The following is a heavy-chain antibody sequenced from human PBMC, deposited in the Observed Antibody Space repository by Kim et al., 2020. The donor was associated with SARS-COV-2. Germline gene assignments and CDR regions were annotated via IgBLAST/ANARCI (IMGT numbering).Heavy chain of an antibody. CDR1: GFTFSSYG. V-gene: IGHV3-30*18. J-gene: IGHJ4*02. CDR2: ISYDGSNK. Sequence: GGSLRLSCAASGFTFSSYGMHWVRQAPGKGLEWVAVISYDGSNKYYADSVKGRFTISRDNSKNTLYLQMNSLRAEDTAVYYCAKDPSVYYGSGSYPDYWGQGTLVTVSS. D-gene: IGHD3-10*01. CDR3: AKDPSVYYGSGSYPDY.